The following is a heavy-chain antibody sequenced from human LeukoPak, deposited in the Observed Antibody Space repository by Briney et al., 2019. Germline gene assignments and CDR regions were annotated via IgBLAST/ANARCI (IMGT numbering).Heavy chain of an antibody. D-gene: IGHD3-10*01. J-gene: IGHJ4*02. CDR3: ARETYGSGSYYKY. CDR1: GYTFTRYY. CDR2: INPNSGGT. V-gene: IGHV1-2*02. Sequence: GASVKVSCKASGYTFTRYYMHWVRQAPGQGRDWMGWINPNSGGTNYAQKFQGRVTMTRDTSISTAYMELSRLRSDDTAVYYCARETYGSGSYYKYWGQGTLVTVSS.